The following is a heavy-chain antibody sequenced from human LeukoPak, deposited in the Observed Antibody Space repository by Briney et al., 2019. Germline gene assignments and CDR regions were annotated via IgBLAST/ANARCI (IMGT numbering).Heavy chain of an antibody. CDR2: IYPGDSDT. J-gene: IGHJ4*02. CDR1: GYSFTSYW. Sequence: GESLKISCKGSGYSFTSYWISWVRQMPGKGLEWMGIIYPGDSDTRYSPSFQGQVTISADKSISTAYLQWSSLKALDTAMYYCARHDSSSWSPFDYWGQGTLVTVSS. V-gene: IGHV5-51*01. CDR3: ARHDSSSWSPFDY. D-gene: IGHD6-13*01.